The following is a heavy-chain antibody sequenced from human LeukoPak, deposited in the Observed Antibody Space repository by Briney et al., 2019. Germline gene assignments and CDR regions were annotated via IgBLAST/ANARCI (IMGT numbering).Heavy chain of an antibody. CDR1: GFTFSSYA. CDR3: AVGSSGYYFLDY. D-gene: IGHD3-22*01. J-gene: IGHJ4*02. Sequence: GGSLRLSCAPSGFTFSSYAMSWARQASGKGLEWVSAISGSGGSTYYADSVKGRFTISRDNSKNTLYLQMNSLRAEDTAVYYCAVGSSGYYFLDYWGQGTLVTVSS. V-gene: IGHV3-23*01. CDR2: ISGSGGST.